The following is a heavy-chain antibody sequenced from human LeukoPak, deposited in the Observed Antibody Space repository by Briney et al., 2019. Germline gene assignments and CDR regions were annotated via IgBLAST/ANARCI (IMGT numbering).Heavy chain of an antibody. D-gene: IGHD3-10*01. CDR1: GFTFSTHA. CDR3: AKAEATMIRGVFTY. Sequence: GGSLRLSFAASGFTFSTHAMTWVRQAPGKGLEWVSTISGSGYSTYYADSVKGRFTISRDNSKNTLYLQMNSLRAEDTAVFYCAKAEATMIRGVFTYWGQGTLVTVSS. CDR2: ISGSGYST. V-gene: IGHV3-23*01. J-gene: IGHJ4*02.